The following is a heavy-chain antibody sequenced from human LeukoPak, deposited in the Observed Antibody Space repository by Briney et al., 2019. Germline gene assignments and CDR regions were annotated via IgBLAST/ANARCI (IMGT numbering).Heavy chain of an antibody. V-gene: IGHV3-74*01. D-gene: IGHD1-1*01. J-gene: IGHJ5*02. CDR2: IHGDGDNI. CDR3: ARAQLVVPSDL. CDR1: GFPFSIYA. Sequence: GGSLRLSCAASGFPFSIYAMYWVRQAPGKGLVWVARIHGDGDNISYADSVRGRFTISRDNAKDTLFLHMNSLRPEDTAVYYCARAQLVVPSDLWGRRPVVSVSS.